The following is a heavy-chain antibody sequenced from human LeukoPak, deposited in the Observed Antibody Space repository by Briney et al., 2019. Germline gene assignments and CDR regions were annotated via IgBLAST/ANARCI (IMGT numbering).Heavy chain of an antibody. Sequence: SETLSLTCSVSGDSISNYYWSWIRQPPGKGLEWIGYIYYSGSTNYNPSLKSRVTISVDTSKNQFSLKLSSVTAADTAVYYCARGASPAPYYYYGMDVWGQGTTVTVSS. V-gene: IGHV4-59*08. CDR1: GDSISNYY. CDR3: ARGASPAPYYYYGMDV. D-gene: IGHD4/OR15-4a*01. CDR2: IYYSGST. J-gene: IGHJ6*02.